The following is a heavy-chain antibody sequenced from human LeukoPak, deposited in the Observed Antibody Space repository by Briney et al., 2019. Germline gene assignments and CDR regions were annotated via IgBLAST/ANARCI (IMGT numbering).Heavy chain of an antibody. D-gene: IGHD2-21*02. CDR2: ISSSSSYI. V-gene: IGHV3-21*01. CDR1: GFTFSSYS. J-gene: IGHJ4*02. CDR3: ARAFFNVVVTARTPFDY. Sequence: GGSLRLSCAASGFTFSSYSMNWVRQAPGKGLERVSSISSSSSYIYYADSVKGRFTISRDNAKNSLYLQMNSLRAEDTAVYYCARAFFNVVVTARTPFDYWGQGTLVTVSS.